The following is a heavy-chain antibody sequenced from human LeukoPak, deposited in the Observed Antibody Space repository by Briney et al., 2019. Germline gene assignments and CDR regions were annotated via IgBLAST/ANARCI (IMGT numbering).Heavy chain of an antibody. D-gene: IGHD6-19*01. V-gene: IGHV1-2*02. CDR2: ISPNSGGT. CDR3: ARVVPRIAVAGTKYNWFDP. Sequence: GASVKVYCKASGYTFTGYYMHWVRQAPGQGLEWMGWISPNSGGTNYAQKFQGRVTMTRDTSISTAYMELSRLRSDDTAVYYCARVVPRIAVAGTKYNWFDPWGQGTLVTVSS. CDR1: GYTFTGYY. J-gene: IGHJ5*02.